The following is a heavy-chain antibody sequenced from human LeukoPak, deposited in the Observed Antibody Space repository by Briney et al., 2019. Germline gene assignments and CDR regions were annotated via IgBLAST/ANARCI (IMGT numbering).Heavy chain of an antibody. J-gene: IGHJ4*02. Sequence: GGSLRLSCAASGFTFSSYSMNWVRQAPGKGLEWVSSISSSSSYIYYADSVKGRFTISRDNAKNSLYLQMNSLRAEDTAVYYCARGAGLWFGLETGSLEDYFDYWGQGTLVTVSS. CDR1: GFTFSSYS. CDR2: ISSSSSYI. D-gene: IGHD3-10*01. V-gene: IGHV3-21*01. CDR3: ARGAGLWFGLETGSLEDYFDY.